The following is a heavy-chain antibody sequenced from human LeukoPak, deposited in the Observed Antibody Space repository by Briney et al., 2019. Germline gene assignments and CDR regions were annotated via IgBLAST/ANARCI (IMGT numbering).Heavy chain of an antibody. J-gene: IGHJ4*02. CDR2: INHSGST. V-gene: IGHV4-34*01. D-gene: IGHD3-22*01. CDR1: GGSFSGYY. CDR3: ASSGYKYFDY. Sequence: SKTLSLTCAVYGGSFSGYYWSWIRQPPGKGLEWIGEINHSGSTNYNPSLKSRVTISVDTSKNQFSLKLSSVTAADTAVYYCASSGYKYFDYWGQGTLVTVSS.